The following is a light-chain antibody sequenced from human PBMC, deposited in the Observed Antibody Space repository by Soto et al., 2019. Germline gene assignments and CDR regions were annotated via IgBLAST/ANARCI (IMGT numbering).Light chain of an antibody. V-gene: IGKV3D-15*01. J-gene: IGKJ5*01. Sequence: EIVMTQSPGTLSLSPVERATLSCRASQSVSSNLAWYQQKPGQAPRLLLYDASSRATGIPDRFSGSGSGTDFTLTISRLEPEDFAVYYCQQYNNWPPITFGQGTRLEIK. CDR3: QQYNNWPPIT. CDR1: QSVSSN. CDR2: DAS.